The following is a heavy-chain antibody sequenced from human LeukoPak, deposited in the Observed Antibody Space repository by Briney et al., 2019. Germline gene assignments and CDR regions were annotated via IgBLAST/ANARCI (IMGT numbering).Heavy chain of an antibody. CDR3: ANEVLGYCSSTSCAPGY. CDR1: GGTFSSYA. J-gene: IGHJ4*02. CDR2: INPNSGGT. D-gene: IGHD2-2*01. Sequence: GASVKVSCTPSGGTFSSYAISWVRQAPGQGLEGMGWINPNSGGTNYAQKFQGRVTMTRDTSISTAYMELSRLRSDDTAVYYCANEVLGYCSSTSCAPGYWGQGTLVTVS. V-gene: IGHV1-2*02.